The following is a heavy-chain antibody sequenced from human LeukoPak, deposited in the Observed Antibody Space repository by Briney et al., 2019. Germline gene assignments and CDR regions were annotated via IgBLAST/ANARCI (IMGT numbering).Heavy chain of an antibody. CDR3: ARVFSLTGYSSSWYKPYYFDY. V-gene: IGHV4-34*01. Sequence: SETLSLTCAVYGGSFSGYYWSWIRQPPGKGLEWIGEINHSGSTNYNPSLKSRVTISVDTSKNQFSLKLSSVTAAGTAVYYCARVFSLTGYSSSWYKPYYFDYWGQGTLVTVSS. CDR1: GGSFSGYY. CDR2: INHSGST. D-gene: IGHD6-13*01. J-gene: IGHJ4*02.